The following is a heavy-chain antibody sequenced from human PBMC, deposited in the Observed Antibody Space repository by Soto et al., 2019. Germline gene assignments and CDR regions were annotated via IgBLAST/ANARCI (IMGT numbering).Heavy chain of an antibody. CDR2: IYYSGST. Sequence: SETLSLTCTVSGGSISSGDYYWSWIRQPPGKGLEWIGYIYYSGSTYYNPPLKSRVTISVDTSKNQFSLKLSSVTAADTAVYYCARGGAAAGGRGDYYYYGMDVWGQGTTVTAP. D-gene: IGHD6-13*01. J-gene: IGHJ6*02. V-gene: IGHV4-30-4*01. CDR1: GGSISSGDYY. CDR3: ARGGAAAGGRGDYYYYGMDV.